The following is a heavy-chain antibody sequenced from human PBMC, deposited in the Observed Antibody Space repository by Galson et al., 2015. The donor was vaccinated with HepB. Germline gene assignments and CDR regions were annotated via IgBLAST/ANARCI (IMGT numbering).Heavy chain of an antibody. CDR3: ARARTKINSSGWYGPSWFDP. CDR2: IKQDGSEK. Sequence: RLSCAASGFTSSSYWMSWVRQAPGKGLEWVANIKQDGSEKYYVDSVKGRFTISRDNAKNSLYLQMNSLRAEDTAVYYCARARTKINSSGWYGPSWFDPWGQGTLVTVSS. D-gene: IGHD6-19*01. CDR1: GFTSSSYW. J-gene: IGHJ5*02. V-gene: IGHV3-7*03.